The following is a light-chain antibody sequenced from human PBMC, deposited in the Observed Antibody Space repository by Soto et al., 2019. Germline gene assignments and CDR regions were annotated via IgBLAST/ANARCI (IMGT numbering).Light chain of an antibody. CDR3: QQFYSPVLS. Sequence: DIQMTQSPSSLSASVGDRVTISCRASETIATYLNWYQQKPGRVPEVLIYGASRLQRGVPSRFSGGGSGTEFTLTISNLHPEDFAVYYCQQFYSPVLSFGGGTRVELK. CDR2: GAS. V-gene: IGKV1-39*01. CDR1: ETIATY. J-gene: IGKJ4*01.